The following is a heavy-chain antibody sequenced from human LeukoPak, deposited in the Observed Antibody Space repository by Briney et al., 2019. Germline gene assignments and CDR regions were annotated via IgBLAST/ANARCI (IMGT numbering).Heavy chain of an antibody. D-gene: IGHD6-19*01. CDR2: IIPIFGTA. V-gene: IGHV1-69*13. CDR1: GYTLTELS. CDR3: ARGFIPGIAVAPRGSYYGMDV. Sequence: GASVKVSCKVSGYTLTELSMHWVRQAPGQGLEWMGGIIPIFGTANYAQKFQGRVTITADESTSTAYMELSSLRSEDTAVYYCARGFIPGIAVAPRGSYYGMDVWGQGTTVTVSS. J-gene: IGHJ6*02.